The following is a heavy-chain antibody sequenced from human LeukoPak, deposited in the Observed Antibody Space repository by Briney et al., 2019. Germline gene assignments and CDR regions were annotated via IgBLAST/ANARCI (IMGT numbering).Heavy chain of an antibody. CDR1: GYTFTSYD. D-gene: IGHD3-22*01. CDR2: MNPNSGNT. Sequence: ASVKVSCKASGYTFTSYDINWVRQATGQGLEWMGWMNPNSGNTGYAQKFQGRVTMTRNTSISTAYMELSSLRSEDTAVYYRARGPYYYDSSGYHAIDYWGQGTLVTVSS. J-gene: IGHJ4*02. CDR3: ARGPYYYDSSGYHAIDY. V-gene: IGHV1-8*01.